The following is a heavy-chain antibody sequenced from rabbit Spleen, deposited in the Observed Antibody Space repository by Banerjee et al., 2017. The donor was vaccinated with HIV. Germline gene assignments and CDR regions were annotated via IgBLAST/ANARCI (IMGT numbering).Heavy chain of an antibody. CDR1: GIDFTNYY. CDR2: IYPAKGST. Sequence: QLTETGGGLVQPGGSLTLSCKASGIDFTNYYITWVRQAQGKGLEWIGIIYPAKGSTHYASWVNGRFTISSDNAQSTVYLKMTSLTAADTATYFCARAIVLWLVLTRLDLWGPATLFTVS. J-gene: IGHJ3*01. D-gene: IGHD3-1*01. CDR3: ARAIVLWLVLTRLDL. V-gene: IGHV1S7*01.